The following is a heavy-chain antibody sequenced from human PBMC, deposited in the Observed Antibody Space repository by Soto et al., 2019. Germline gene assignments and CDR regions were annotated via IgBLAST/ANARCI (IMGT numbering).Heavy chain of an antibody. CDR1: GYTFSSYG. Sequence: QVQLVQSGPEVRKPGASVKVSCKASGYTFSSYGVTWVRQAPGQGLEWMGWISAYSGGTKSAQKYQDRVTMTTDTSTKTAYMEVRSLRSDDTAVYYCARERYYAVLSGPASWGQGPLVTVSS. J-gene: IGHJ5*02. CDR3: ARERYYAVLSGPAS. V-gene: IGHV1-18*01. D-gene: IGHD3-9*01. CDR2: ISAYSGGT.